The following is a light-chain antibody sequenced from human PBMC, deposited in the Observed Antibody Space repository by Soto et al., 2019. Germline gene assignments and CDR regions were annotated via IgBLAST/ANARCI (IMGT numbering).Light chain of an antibody. CDR3: QQYNSYWT. J-gene: IGKJ1*01. V-gene: IGKV1-5*03. CDR2: KAS. Sequence: DIQMTHSPSTLSASEGDRVTITCRASQSVSSKLAWYQQKPGKAPKLLIYKASSLQSGVPSRFSGSGSGTEFTLTISSLQPDDFATYYCQQYNSYWTFGQGTKVDIK. CDR1: QSVSSK.